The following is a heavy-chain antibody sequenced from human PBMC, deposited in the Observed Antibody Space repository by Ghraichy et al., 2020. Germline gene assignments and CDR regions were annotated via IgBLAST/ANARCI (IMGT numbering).Heavy chain of an antibody. D-gene: IGHD2-2*01. Sequence: SETLSLTCAVYGGSFSGYYWSWIRQPPGKGLEWIGEINHSGSTNYNPSLKSRVTISVDTSKNQFSLKLSSVTAADTAVYYCARGPYCSSTSCYGRYYYGMDVWGQGTTVTVSS. J-gene: IGHJ6*02. V-gene: IGHV4-34*01. CDR3: ARGPYCSSTSCYGRYYYGMDV. CDR2: INHSGST. CDR1: GGSFSGYY.